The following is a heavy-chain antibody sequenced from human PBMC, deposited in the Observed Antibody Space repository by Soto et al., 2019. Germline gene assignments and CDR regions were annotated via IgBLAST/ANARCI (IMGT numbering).Heavy chain of an antibody. CDR2: IIPILGIA. J-gene: IGHJ6*03. CDR1: GGTFSSYA. Sequence: GASVKVSCKASGGTFSSYAISWVRQAPGQGLEWMGRIIPILGIANYAQKFQGRVTITADKSTSTAYMELSSLRSEDTAVYYYAGNEYSSSSYYYYYMDVWGKGTTVTVSS. CDR3: AGNEYSSSSYYYYYMDV. V-gene: IGHV1-69*04. D-gene: IGHD6-6*01.